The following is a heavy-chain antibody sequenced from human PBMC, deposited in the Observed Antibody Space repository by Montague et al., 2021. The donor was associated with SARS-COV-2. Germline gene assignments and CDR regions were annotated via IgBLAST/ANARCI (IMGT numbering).Heavy chain of an antibody. CDR1: GFTFSSYE. CDR3: ARGRGYDWN. Sequence: SLRLSCAASGFTFSSYEMNWVRQAPGKGPEWVSYISSSGSIIYYADSVKGRFTISRDNAKNSLYLQMNSLRAEDTAVYYCARGRGYDWNWGQGTLVTVSS. D-gene: IGHD5-12*01. J-gene: IGHJ4*02. CDR2: ISSSGSII. V-gene: IGHV3-48*03.